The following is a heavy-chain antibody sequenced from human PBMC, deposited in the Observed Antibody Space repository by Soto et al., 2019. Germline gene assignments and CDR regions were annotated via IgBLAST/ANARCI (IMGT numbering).Heavy chain of an antibody. CDR2: IWYDGSNK. CDR1: GFTFSSYG. CDR3: ARNRIQLWLRGDGMDV. J-gene: IGHJ6*02. D-gene: IGHD5-18*01. V-gene: IGHV3-33*01. Sequence: QVQLVESGGGVVQPGRSLRLSCAASGFTFSSYGMHWVRQAPGKGLEWVEVIWYDGSNKYYADSVKGRFTISRDNSKNTLYLQMNSLRDEDTAVYYCARNRIQLWLRGDGMDVWGQGTTVTVSS.